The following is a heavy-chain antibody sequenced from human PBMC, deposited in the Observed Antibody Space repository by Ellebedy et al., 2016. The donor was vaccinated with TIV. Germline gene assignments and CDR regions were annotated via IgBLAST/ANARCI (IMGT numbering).Heavy chain of an antibody. Sequence: GESLKISXAASGFTFSDYYMSWIRQAPGKGLEWVSYISSSSSYTNYADSVKGRFTISRDNAKNSLYLQMNSLRAEDTAVYYCARVVEGHDAFDIWGQGTMVTVSS. J-gene: IGHJ3*02. CDR1: GFTFSDYY. D-gene: IGHD5-24*01. CDR2: ISSSSSYT. V-gene: IGHV3-11*06. CDR3: ARVVEGHDAFDI.